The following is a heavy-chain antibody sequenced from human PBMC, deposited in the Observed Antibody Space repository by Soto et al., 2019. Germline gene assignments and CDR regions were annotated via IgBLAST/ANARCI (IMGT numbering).Heavy chain of an antibody. J-gene: IGHJ3*02. V-gene: IGHV3-66*01. CDR2: IYSGGST. CDR3: AKYNWSVDAFDI. CDR1: GFTVSSNY. Sequence: GSLRLSCAASGFTVSSNYMSWVRQAPGNGLEWVSVIYSGGSTYYADSVKGRFTISRDNSKNTLYLQMNSLRAEDTAVYYCAKYNWSVDAFDIWGQGTMVTVSS. D-gene: IGHD1-20*01.